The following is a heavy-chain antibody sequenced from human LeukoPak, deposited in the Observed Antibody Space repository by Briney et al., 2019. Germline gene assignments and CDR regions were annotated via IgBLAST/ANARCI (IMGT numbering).Heavy chain of an antibody. CDR1: GGTFSSYA. D-gene: IGHD2-2*01. V-gene: IGHV1-69*05. J-gene: IGHJ6*03. CDR3: ASGGRIVVVPAARGYYYYYMDV. Sequence: GASVKVSCKASGGTFSSYAISWVRQAPGQGLEWMGGIIPIFGTANYAQKFQGRVTITTDESTSTAYMELSSLRYEYTAVYYCASGGRIVVVPAARGYYYYYMDV. CDR2: IIPIFGTA.